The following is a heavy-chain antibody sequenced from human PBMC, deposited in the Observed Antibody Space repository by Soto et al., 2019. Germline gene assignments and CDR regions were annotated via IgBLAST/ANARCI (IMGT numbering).Heavy chain of an antibody. CDR2: INSDGSST. D-gene: IGHD2-15*01. CDR1: GFTFSSYW. V-gene: IGHV3-74*01. Sequence: GGSLRLSCAASGFTFSSYWMPWVRQAPGKGLVWVSRINSDGSSTSYADSVKGRFTISRDNAKNTLYLQMNSLRAEDTVVYYCERYPSKIVAEPYYGMDVWGQGTTVTVSS. CDR3: ERYPSKIVAEPYYGMDV. J-gene: IGHJ6*02.